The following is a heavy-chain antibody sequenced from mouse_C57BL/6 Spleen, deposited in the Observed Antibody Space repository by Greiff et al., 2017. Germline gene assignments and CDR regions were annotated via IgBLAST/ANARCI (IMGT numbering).Heavy chain of an antibody. Sequence: EVMLVESGGGLVQPGGSLSLSCAASGFTFTDYYMSWVRQPPGKALEWLGFIRNKANGYTTEYSASVKGRFTISRDNSQSILYLQMNALRAEDSATYYCARSDGFFDYWCQGTTLTVSS. CDR2: IRNKANGYTT. V-gene: IGHV7-3*01. D-gene: IGHD2-3*01. J-gene: IGHJ2*01. CDR3: ARSDGFFDY. CDR1: GFTFTDYY.